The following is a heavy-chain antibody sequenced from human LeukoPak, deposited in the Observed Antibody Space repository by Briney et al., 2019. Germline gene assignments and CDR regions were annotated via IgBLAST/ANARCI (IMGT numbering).Heavy chain of an antibody. Sequence: SETLSLTCAVSGYSISSGYYWGWIRQPPGKGLEWIGSMYHSGSTYYNPSLKSRVTISLDTSKNQFSLKLSSVTAADTAVYYCARGYWSGWFSPDYWGQGTLVTVSS. CDR2: MYHSGST. CDR1: GYSISSGYY. CDR3: ARGYWSGWFSPDY. D-gene: IGHD6-19*01. V-gene: IGHV4-38-2*01. J-gene: IGHJ4*02.